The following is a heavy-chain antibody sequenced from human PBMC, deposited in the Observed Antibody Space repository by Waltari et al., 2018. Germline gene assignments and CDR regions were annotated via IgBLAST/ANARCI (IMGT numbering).Heavy chain of an antibody. J-gene: IGHJ6*02. Sequence: QVQLVQSGAEVKKPGASVKVSCKVSGYTLTELSMHWVRQAPGKGLEWMGGFDPEDGETIYAQKFQGRVTMTEETSTDTAYMELSSLRSEDTAVYYCATGIVVVPAAILDYYYGMDVWGQGTTVTVSS. CDR2: FDPEDGET. CDR1: GYTLTELS. V-gene: IGHV1-24*01. D-gene: IGHD2-2*02. CDR3: ATGIVVVPAAILDYYYGMDV.